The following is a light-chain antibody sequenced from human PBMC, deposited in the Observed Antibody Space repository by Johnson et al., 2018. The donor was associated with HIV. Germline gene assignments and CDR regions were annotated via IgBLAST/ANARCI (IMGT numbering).Light chain of an antibody. V-gene: IGLV1-50*01. CDR2: GND. Sequence: QSVLTQPPSVSGAPGQRVTISCTGSSSNIGAGYDVHWYQQFPGTAPKLLIYGNDNRPSGVPERFSGSKSGTSASLAITGLQTGDEADYYCGTWDSSLTASVFGTGTKVTVL. J-gene: IGLJ1*01. CDR3: GTWDSSLTASV. CDR1: SSNIGAGYD.